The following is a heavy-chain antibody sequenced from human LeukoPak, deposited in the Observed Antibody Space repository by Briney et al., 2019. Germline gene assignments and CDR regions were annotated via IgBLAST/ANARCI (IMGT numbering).Heavy chain of an antibody. CDR2: IRYDGGNQ. CDR3: ARESRYYCSSTSCYTGPDAFDI. CDR1: GFTFSSYG. D-gene: IGHD2-2*02. V-gene: IGHV3-30*02. Sequence: PGGSLRLSCAASGFTFSSYGMHWVRQTPGKGLECVSFIRYDGGNQYYTDSVKGRFTISRDNSKNTIYLQMNSLRAEDTAVYYCARESRYYCSSTSCYTGPDAFDIWGQGTMVTVSS. J-gene: IGHJ3*02.